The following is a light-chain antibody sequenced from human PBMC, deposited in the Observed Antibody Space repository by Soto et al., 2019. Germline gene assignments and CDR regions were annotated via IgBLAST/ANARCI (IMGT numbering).Light chain of an antibody. V-gene: IGKV3-20*01. Sequence: EIVLTQSPGTLSLSPGERATLSCRASQSISSTYLAWYQQKPGQAPRLLIYGASSRATGIPDRFSGSGSGTVFTLSISRLEPEDFAVYYCQQYGSSPLTFAGGTKVEI. CDR3: QQYGSSPLT. J-gene: IGKJ4*01. CDR2: GAS. CDR1: QSISSTY.